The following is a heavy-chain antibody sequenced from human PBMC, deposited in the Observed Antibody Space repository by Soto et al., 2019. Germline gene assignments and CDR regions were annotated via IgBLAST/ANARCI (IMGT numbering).Heavy chain of an antibody. D-gene: IGHD5-18*01. Sequence: GGSLRLSCAASGFTFSSYGMHWVRQAPGKGLEWVAVISYDGSNKYYADSVKGRFTISRDNSKNTLYLQMNSLRAEDTAVYYCARTWIQLWSHYYYGMDVWGQGTTVTVSS. CDR1: GFTFSSYG. J-gene: IGHJ6*02. CDR3: ARTWIQLWSHYYYGMDV. V-gene: IGHV3-30*03. CDR2: ISYDGSNK.